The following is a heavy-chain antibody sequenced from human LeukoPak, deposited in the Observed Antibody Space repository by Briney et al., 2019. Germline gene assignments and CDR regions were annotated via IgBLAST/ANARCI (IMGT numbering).Heavy chain of an antibody. CDR2: ISAYNGNT. CDR3: ARVRFSRHNWNDGKRDFDY. D-gene: IGHD1-1*01. J-gene: IGHJ4*02. Sequence: GASVKVSCKASGYTFTSYGISWVRQAPGQGLEWMGWISAYNGNTNYAQKLQGRVTMTTDTSTSTAYMELRSLRSDDTAVYYRARVRFSRHNWNDGKRDFDYWGQGTLVTVSS. CDR1: GYTFTSYG. V-gene: IGHV1-18*01.